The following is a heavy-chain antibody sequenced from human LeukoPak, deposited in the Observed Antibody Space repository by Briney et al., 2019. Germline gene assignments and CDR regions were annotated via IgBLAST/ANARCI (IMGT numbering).Heavy chain of an antibody. CDR2: IIPIFGTA. CDR1: GGTFSSYA. V-gene: IGHV1-69*05. D-gene: IGHD2-2*01. Sequence: SVKVSCKASGGTFSSYAISWVRQAPGQGLEWMGGIIPIFGTANYAQKFQGRVTITTDESTSTAYMELSSLRSEDTAVYYCASSTSPYYYYYMDVWGKGTTVTVSS. J-gene: IGHJ6*03. CDR3: ASSTSPYYYYYMDV.